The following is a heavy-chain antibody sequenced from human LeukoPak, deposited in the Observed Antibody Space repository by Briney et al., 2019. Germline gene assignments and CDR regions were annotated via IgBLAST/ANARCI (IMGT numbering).Heavy chain of an antibody. CDR2: MNTSETT. CDR1: GDSISSGTYY. V-gene: IGHV4-31*03. Sequence: SQTLSLTCTVSGDSISSGTYYWSWIRQHPGKGLEWIGYMNTSETTYYNPSLRSRVTISVDTSKNQFSLKLSSVTAEATAGYYCAGGGWGDYYPGHYYYMDVWGKGTTVTVSS. CDR3: AGGGWGDYYPGHYYYMDV. J-gene: IGHJ6*03. D-gene: IGHD3-3*01.